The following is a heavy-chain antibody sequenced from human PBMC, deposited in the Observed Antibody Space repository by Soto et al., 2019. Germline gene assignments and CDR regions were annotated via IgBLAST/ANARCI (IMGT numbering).Heavy chain of an antibody. CDR2: IKSKPDGGTT. V-gene: IGHV3-15*01. J-gene: IGHJ4*02. CDR1: GFTFSNAW. D-gene: IGHD1-26*01. CDR3: TTDMRWGLPPFDY. Sequence: EVQLVESGGGLVKPGGSLRLSCAASGFTFSNAWMSWVRQAPGKGLEWVGRIKSKPDGGTTDYAAPVKGRFTISRDDSKTTLYLQMNSLQAEDTAVYYCTTDMRWGLPPFDYWGQGTLVTVSS.